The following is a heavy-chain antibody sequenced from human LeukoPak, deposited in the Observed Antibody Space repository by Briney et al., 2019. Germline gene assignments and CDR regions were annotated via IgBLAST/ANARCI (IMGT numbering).Heavy chain of an antibody. J-gene: IGHJ4*02. V-gene: IGHV4-34*01. Sequence: PSETLSLTCAVYGGSFSGYYWSWIRQPPGKGLEWIGEINHSGSTNYNPSLKSRVTISVDTSKNQFSLKLSSVTAADTAVYYCARGGLDSSGYYEFDYWGQGTLVTVSS. CDR2: INHSGST. D-gene: IGHD3-22*01. CDR1: GGSFSGYY. CDR3: ARGGLDSSGYYEFDY.